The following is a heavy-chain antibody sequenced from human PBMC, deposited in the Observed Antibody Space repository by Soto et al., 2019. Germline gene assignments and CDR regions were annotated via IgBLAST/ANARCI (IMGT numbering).Heavy chain of an antibody. CDR3: ARAGQRYFARNHNLFDP. CDR1: GGTFSSYA. J-gene: IGHJ5*02. Sequence: QVQLVQSGAEVKKPGSSVKVSCKASGGTFSSYAISWVRQAPGQGLEWMGGIITIFGTANYAQKFQGRVTITADESTSTAYMELSSLRSEDTAVYYCARAGQRYFARNHNLFDPWGQGTLVTVSS. CDR2: IITIFGTA. D-gene: IGHD3-9*01. V-gene: IGHV1-69*01.